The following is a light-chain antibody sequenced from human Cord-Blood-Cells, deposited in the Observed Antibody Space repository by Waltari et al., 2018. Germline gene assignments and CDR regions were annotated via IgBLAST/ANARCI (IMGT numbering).Light chain of an antibody. J-gene: IGLJ3*02. CDR2: RNN. V-gene: IGLV1-47*01. CDR1: SSTIGSNS. CDR3: AAWDDSLSGRV. Sequence: QSVLTPHPSASGTPGQRVTISCSGSSSTIGSNSVYWYQQLPGTAPNLLIYRNNQRPSGVPDRFSGSKSGTSASLAISGLRSEDEADYYCAAWDDSLSGRVFGGGTKLTVL.